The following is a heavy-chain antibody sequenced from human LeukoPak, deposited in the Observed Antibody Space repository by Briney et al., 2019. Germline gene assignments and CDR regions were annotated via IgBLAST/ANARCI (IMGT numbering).Heavy chain of an antibody. V-gene: IGHV3-48*04. D-gene: IGHD3-10*01. Sequence: AGGSLRLSCAASGFTFSSYSMNWVRQAPGKGLEWVSYISSSSSTIYYADSVKGRFTISRDNAKNSLYLQMNSLRAEDTAVYYCAKSEDPYYPILLFDYWGQGTLVTVSS. CDR1: GFTFSSYS. CDR3: AKSEDPYYPILLFDY. CDR2: ISSSSSTI. J-gene: IGHJ4*02.